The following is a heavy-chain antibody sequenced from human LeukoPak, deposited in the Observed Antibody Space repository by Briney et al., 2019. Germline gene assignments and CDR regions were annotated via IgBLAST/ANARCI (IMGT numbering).Heavy chain of an antibody. CDR2: INPNSGGT. Sequence: GASVKVSCKASGYTFTGYYMHWVRQASGQGLEWMGWINPNSGGTNYAQKFRGRLTMTRDTSISPAYMELSRLRSDDTAVYYCARADYDFWSGYYAYWGQGTLVTVSS. J-gene: IGHJ4*02. D-gene: IGHD3-3*01. CDR3: ARADYDFWSGYYAY. V-gene: IGHV1-2*02. CDR1: GYTFTGYY.